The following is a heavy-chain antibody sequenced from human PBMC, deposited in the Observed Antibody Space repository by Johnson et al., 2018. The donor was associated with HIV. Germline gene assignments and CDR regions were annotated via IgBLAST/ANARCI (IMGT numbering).Heavy chain of an antibody. D-gene: IGHD2-15*01. CDR2: IGYSASDT. J-gene: IGHJ3*01. V-gene: IGHV3-13*01. Sequence: VQLVESGGGLVQPGGSLRLSCAASGFTFSSYDMHWVRQATGKGLEWVSSIGYSASDTYYADYVKGRFTISRDNSNNRLYLQMNSLRAEDTAIYYCEGYCSGGACYSGVSAFDVWGHGTMVTVSS. CDR1: GFTFSSYD. CDR3: EGYCSGGACYSGVSAFDV.